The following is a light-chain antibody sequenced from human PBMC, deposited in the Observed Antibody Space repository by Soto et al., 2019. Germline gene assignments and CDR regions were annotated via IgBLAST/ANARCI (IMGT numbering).Light chain of an antibody. Sequence: LTQPASVSGSPGQSITISCTGTSEDVGAHNFVSWYQQHPGKAPKVLIYEVSIRPSGVSYRFSASKSGNTAYLTISGLQPEDEADYYCNSYTNTAARVFGTGTKVTVL. CDR3: NSYTNTAARV. CDR1: SEDVGAHNF. J-gene: IGLJ1*01. V-gene: IGLV2-14*01. CDR2: EVS.